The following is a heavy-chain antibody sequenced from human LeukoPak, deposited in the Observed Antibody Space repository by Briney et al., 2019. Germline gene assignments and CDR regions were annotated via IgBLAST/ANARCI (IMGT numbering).Heavy chain of an antibody. CDR3: ARESPSPWIAARLGFDY. CDR1: GGTFSSYA. V-gene: IGHV1-69*13. Sequence: ASVKVSCKASGGTFSSYAISWVRQAPGQGLEWMGGIIPIFGTANYAQKFQGRVTITADESTSTAYMELSSLRSEDTAVYYCARESPSPWIAARLGFDYWGQGTLVTVSS. J-gene: IGHJ4*02. D-gene: IGHD6-6*01. CDR2: IIPIFGTA.